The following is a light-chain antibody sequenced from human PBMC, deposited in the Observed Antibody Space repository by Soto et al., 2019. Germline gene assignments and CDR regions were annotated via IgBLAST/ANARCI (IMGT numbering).Light chain of an antibody. J-gene: IGLJ1*01. Sequence: QSVLTQPASVSGCPGQSITISCTGTSSDVGNYNLVSWYQQHPGKAPKLMIYEVTKRPSGVSNRFSGSKSGNTASLTISGLQAEDEADYYCCSYAGTNTYVFGTGTKVTVL. V-gene: IGLV2-23*02. CDR2: EVT. CDR1: SSDVGNYNL. CDR3: CSYAGTNTYV.